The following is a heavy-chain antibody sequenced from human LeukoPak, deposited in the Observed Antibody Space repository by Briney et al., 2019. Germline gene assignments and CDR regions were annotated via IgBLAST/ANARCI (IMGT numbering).Heavy chain of an antibody. CDR1: GGSISSYY. V-gene: IGHV4-4*07. CDR2: IYTSGST. J-gene: IGHJ5*02. Sequence: KPSETLSLTCTVSGGSISSYYWSWIRQPPGKGLEWIGRIYTSGSTNYNPSLKSRVTMSVDTSKNQFSLKLSSVTAADTAVYYCARDYPGYDFWSGSPRLDPWGQGTLVTVSS. CDR3: ARDYPGYDFWSGSPRLDP. D-gene: IGHD3-3*01.